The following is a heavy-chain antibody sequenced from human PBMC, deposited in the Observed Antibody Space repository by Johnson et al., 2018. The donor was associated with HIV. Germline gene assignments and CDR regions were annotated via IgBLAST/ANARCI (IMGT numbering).Heavy chain of an antibody. CDR3: ARDFVGNSRVAFDI. J-gene: IGHJ3*02. V-gene: IGHV3-23*04. CDR1: GYTFSSYA. Sequence: VQLVESGGGLVRRGGSLRLSCAASGYTFSSYAMSWVRQAPGKGLEWISAVSGSSGSGGSTYYADSVKGRFTISRDNAKNSLYLQMNSLRAEDTALYYCARDFVGNSRVAFDIWGQGTMVTVSS. D-gene: IGHD2/OR15-2a*01. CDR2: VSGSSGSGGST.